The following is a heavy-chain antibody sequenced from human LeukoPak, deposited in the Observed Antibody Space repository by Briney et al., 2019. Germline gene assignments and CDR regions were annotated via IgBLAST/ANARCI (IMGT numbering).Heavy chain of an antibody. CDR1: GFTFSSYS. V-gene: IGHV3-7*01. CDR3: ARGGSTSSWYWLY. Sequence: GGSLRLSCAASGFTFSSYSMNWVRQAPGKGLEWVANINGDGSAKYFVDSVKGRFTISRDNAKNSLYLQMNSLGAEDTAVYYCARGGSTSSWYWLYWGQGTLVTVSS. CDR2: INGDGSAK. J-gene: IGHJ4*02. D-gene: IGHD6-13*01.